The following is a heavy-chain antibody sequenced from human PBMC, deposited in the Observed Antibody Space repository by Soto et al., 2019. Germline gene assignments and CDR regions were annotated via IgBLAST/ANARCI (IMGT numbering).Heavy chain of an antibody. D-gene: IGHD3-10*01. J-gene: IGHJ4*02. CDR2: IYYSGST. Sequence: SETLSLTCTVSGGSISSSSYYWGWIRQPPGKGLEWIGSIYYSGSTYYNPSLKSRVTISVDTSKNQFSLMLSSVTAADTAVYYCASTNGGTMVRGVTAYYFDYWGQGTLVTVSS. CDR3: ASTNGGTMVRGVTAYYFDY. V-gene: IGHV4-39*01. CDR1: GGSISSSSYY.